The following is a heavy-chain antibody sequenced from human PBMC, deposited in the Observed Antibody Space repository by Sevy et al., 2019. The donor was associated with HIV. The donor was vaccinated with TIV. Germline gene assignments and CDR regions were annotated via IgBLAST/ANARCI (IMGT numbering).Heavy chain of an antibody. CDR1: GYTFTSFG. V-gene: IGHV1-18*01. CDR2: INTYNSNT. J-gene: IGHJ3*01. Sequence: ASVKVSCKPSGYTFTSFGFTWVRQAPGQGLEWVGSINTYNSNTYYAQRLQGRLSMTTDTSTSTAYMELRSLRSDDTAVYFCGRWDMATSSDAFDFWGRGTMVTVSS. CDR3: GRWDMATSSDAFDF. D-gene: IGHD5-12*01.